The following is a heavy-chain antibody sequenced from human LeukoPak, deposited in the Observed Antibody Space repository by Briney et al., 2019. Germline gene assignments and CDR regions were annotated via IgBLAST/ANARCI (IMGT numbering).Heavy chain of an antibody. J-gene: IGHJ4*02. CDR2: INHSGST. Sequence: SETLSLTCAVYGGSFSGYYWSWIRQPPGKGLEWIGEINHSGSTNYNPSLKSRVTISVDTSKNQFSLNLTSVTAADTAVYYCARTMSIAARLQTIFDYWGQGTLVTVSS. CDR3: ARTMSIAARLQTIFDY. D-gene: IGHD6-6*01. CDR1: GGSFSGYY. V-gene: IGHV4-34*01.